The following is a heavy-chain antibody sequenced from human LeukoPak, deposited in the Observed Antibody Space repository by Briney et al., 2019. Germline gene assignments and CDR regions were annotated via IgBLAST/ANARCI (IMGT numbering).Heavy chain of an antibody. CDR3: VKYTIYYFGMDV. J-gene: IGHJ6*02. V-gene: IGHV3-23*01. Sequence: GGSLRLSCAASGFTFSSYAMSWVRQAPGKGLEWVSTIIDSGGTTYYAESVEGRFTISRDKSRNTLYLQMNSLRAEDTALYYCVKYTIYYFGMDVWGQGTTVTVSS. CDR2: IIDSGGTT. CDR1: GFTFSSYA. D-gene: IGHD5-24*01.